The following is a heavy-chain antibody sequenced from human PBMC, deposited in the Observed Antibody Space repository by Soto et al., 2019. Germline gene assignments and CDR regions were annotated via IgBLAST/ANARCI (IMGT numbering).Heavy chain of an antibody. CDR3: ARDLRGCSNYFVY. D-gene: IGHD4-17*01. CDR2: IYHSGST. J-gene: IGHJ4*02. CDR1: GGSISSSNW. Sequence: PSETLSLTCAVSGGSISSSNWWSWVRQPPGKGLEWIGEIYHSGSTNYNPSLKSRVTISVDKSKNQFSLKLSSVTAADTAVYYCARDLRGCSNYFVYWGQGTLVTVSS. V-gene: IGHV4-4*02.